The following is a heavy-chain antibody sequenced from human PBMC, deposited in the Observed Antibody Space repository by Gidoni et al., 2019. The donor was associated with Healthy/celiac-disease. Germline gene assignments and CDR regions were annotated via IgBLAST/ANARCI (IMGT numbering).Heavy chain of an antibody. CDR2: IYHSGST. J-gene: IGHJ4*02. D-gene: IGHD4-17*01. V-gene: IGHV4-38-2*02. Sequence: GLEWIGSIYHSGSTYYNPSLKSRVTISVDTSKNQFSLKLSSVTAADTAVYYCARDYGDYYFDYWGQGTLVTVSS. CDR3: ARDYGDYYFDY.